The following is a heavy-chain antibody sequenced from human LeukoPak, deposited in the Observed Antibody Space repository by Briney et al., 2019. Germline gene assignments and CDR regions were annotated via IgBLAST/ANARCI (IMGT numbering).Heavy chain of an antibody. CDR2: ISYDGSNK. Sequence: GGSLRLSCAASGFTFSSYAMHWVRQAPGKGLEWVAVISYDGSNKYYADSVKGRFTISRDNSKNTLYLQMNSLRAEDTAVYYCVTGDGWFHDDTSGPRGNFHHWGQGTLVSVSS. J-gene: IGHJ1*01. V-gene: IGHV3-30*14. D-gene: IGHD3-22*01. CDR3: VTGDGWFHDDTSGPRGNFHH. CDR1: GFTFSSYA.